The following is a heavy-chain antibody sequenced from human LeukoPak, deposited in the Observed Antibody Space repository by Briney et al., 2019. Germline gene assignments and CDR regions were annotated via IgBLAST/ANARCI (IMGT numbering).Heavy chain of an antibody. CDR1: GYNFTNYW. CDR3: ARRRYYYGSGSLYYYFDY. D-gene: IGHD3-10*01. Sequence: GESLKISCQAAGYNFTNYWIAWVRQMPGKGLEWMGIIYPGDSDTRYSPSFQGQVTISADKSISTAYLQWSSLKASDTAMYYCARRRYYYGSGSLYYYFDYWGQGTLVTVSS. CDR2: IYPGDSDT. V-gene: IGHV5-51*01. J-gene: IGHJ4*02.